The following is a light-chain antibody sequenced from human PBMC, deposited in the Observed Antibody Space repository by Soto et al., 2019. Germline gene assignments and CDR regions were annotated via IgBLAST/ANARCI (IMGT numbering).Light chain of an antibody. CDR1: QSISSW. V-gene: IGKV1-5*03. Sequence: DIQMTQSPSTLSASVGARVTITCLASQSISSWLAWYQQKPGKDPKLLIYKASSLESGVPSRFSGSGSGTEFTLTISSLQPHEFATYYCQQYNSYSYTFGQGTKLEIK. CDR3: QQYNSYSYT. CDR2: KAS. J-gene: IGKJ2*01.